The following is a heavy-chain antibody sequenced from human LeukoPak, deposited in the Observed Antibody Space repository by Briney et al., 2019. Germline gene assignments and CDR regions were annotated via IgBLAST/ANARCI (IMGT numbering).Heavy chain of an antibody. J-gene: IGHJ6*03. CDR3: ARDRVDTAMPRVDYYYYMDV. CDR2: IYHSGST. D-gene: IGHD5-18*01. Sequence: SETLSLTCAVSGGSMSSRNWWSWVRQPAGKGLEWIGEIYHSGSTNYNPSLKSRVTISVDKSKNQFSLKLSSVTAADTAVYYCARDRVDTAMPRVDYYYYMDVWGKGTTVTVSS. V-gene: IGHV4-4*02. CDR1: GGSMSSRNW.